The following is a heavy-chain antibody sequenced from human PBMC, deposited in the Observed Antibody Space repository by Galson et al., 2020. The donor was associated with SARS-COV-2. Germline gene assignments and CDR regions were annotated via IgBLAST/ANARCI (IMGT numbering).Heavy chain of an antibody. CDR1: GFTFSSYA. CDR2: ISYDGSNK. D-gene: IGHD2-2*01. Sequence: GGSLRLSCAASGFTFSSYAMHWVRQAPGKGLEWVAVISYDGSNKYYADSVKGRFTISRDNSKNTLYLQMNSLRAEDTAVYYCAGRVGYCSSTSCYGGDEYFQHWGQGTLVTVSS. V-gene: IGHV3-30*01. CDR3: AGRVGYCSSTSCYGGDEYFQH. J-gene: IGHJ1*01.